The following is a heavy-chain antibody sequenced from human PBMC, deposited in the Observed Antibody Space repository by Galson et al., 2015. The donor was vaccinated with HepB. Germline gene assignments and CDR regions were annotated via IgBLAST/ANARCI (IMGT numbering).Heavy chain of an antibody. V-gene: IGHV6-1*01. D-gene: IGHD4-23*01. CDR2: TSYRAQWYN. Sequence: CAISGDSGSNNNAAWYWIRQSPSRGLEWLGRTSYRAQWYNDYAVSVRRRIHINPYTSKNHFSLQLNSVTHEDTAGYYCARVSGNNYSYGTDGWGQGSTVTGSS. CDR3: ARVSGNNYSYGTDG. J-gene: IGHJ6*02. CDR1: GDSGSNNNAA.